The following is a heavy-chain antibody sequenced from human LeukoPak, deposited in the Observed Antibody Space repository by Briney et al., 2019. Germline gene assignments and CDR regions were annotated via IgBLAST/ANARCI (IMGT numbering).Heavy chain of an antibody. D-gene: IGHD4-23*01. CDR1: GSTFHSYW. CDR2: IASGWSST. J-gene: IGHJ4*02. V-gene: IGHV3-74*01. CDR3: ARGRPHGNDY. Sequence: PGGPLSLSCAAPGSTFHSYWMSWVRQAPGKGLVWVSRIASGWSSTTYAGSVKGRFSISRDNAKNTLYLQMNRLRVEDTAVYYCARGRPHGNDYWGQGTLVTVSS.